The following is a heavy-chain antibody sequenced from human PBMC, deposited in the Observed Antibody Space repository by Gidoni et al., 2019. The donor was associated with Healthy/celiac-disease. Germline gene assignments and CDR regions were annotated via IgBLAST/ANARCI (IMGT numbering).Heavy chain of an antibody. Sequence: GFTFSSYGMHWVRQAPGKGLEWVAVISYDGSNKYYADSVKGRFTISRDNSKNTLYLQMNSLRAEDTAVYYCASAAVAGTFGYYYGMDVWGQGTTVTVSS. V-gene: IGHV3-30*03. CDR3: ASAAVAGTFGYYYGMDV. J-gene: IGHJ6*02. CDR1: GFTFSSYG. CDR2: ISYDGSNK. D-gene: IGHD6-19*01.